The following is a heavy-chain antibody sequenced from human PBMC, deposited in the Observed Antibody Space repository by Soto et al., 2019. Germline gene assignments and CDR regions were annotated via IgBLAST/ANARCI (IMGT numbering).Heavy chain of an antibody. CDR3: ARNKDWFDP. Sequence: SETLSLTCTVSGGSISSYYWSWIRQPPGKGLEWIGYIYYSGSTNYNPSLKSRVTISVDTSKNQFSLKLSSVTAADTAVYYCARNKDWFDPWGQGTLVTVSS. V-gene: IGHV4-59*01. CDR2: IYYSGST. CDR1: GGSISSYY. J-gene: IGHJ5*02.